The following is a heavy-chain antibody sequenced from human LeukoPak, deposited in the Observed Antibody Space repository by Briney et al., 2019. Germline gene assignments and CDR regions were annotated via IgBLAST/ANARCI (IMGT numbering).Heavy chain of an antibody. J-gene: IGHJ5*02. D-gene: IGHD6-6*01. Sequence: SETLSLTCTVSGGSINNSYWTWIRQPPRKGLEWIGHIYYSGSTNYSPSLKSRVTISVDTSKNQFSLKLSSVTAADTAVYYCARLSSLANIAARGRTWLDPWGQGSLVTVSS. CDR2: IYYSGST. V-gene: IGHV4-59*01. CDR1: GGSINNSY. CDR3: ARLSSLANIAARGRTWLDP.